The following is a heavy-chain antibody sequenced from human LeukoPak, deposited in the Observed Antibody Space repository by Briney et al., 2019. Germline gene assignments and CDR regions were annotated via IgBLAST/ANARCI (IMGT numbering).Heavy chain of an antibody. Sequence: GGSLRLSCAASGFTFSSYGMHWVRQAPGKGLEWVAVIWYDGSNKYYADSVKGRFTISRDNSKNTLYLQMNSLRAEDTAVYYCAKVFYGDLIDYWGQGTLVTVSS. V-gene: IGHV3-33*06. CDR1: GFTFSSYG. J-gene: IGHJ4*02. D-gene: IGHD4-17*01. CDR3: AKVFYGDLIDY. CDR2: IWYDGSNK.